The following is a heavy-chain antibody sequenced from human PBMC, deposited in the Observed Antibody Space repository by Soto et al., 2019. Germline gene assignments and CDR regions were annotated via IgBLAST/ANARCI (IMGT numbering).Heavy chain of an antibody. J-gene: IGHJ5*02. D-gene: IGHD6-13*01. CDR2: IIPILGIA. CDR3: ARDMIAAAGTGWFDP. Sequence: QVQLVQSGAEVKKPGSSVKVSCKASGGTFSSYTISWVRQAPGQGLEWRGRIIPILGIANYAQKFQGRVTITADKSTSTAYMELSSLRSEDTAVYYCARDMIAAAGTGWFDPWGQGTLVTVSS. CDR1: GGTFSSYT. V-gene: IGHV1-69*08.